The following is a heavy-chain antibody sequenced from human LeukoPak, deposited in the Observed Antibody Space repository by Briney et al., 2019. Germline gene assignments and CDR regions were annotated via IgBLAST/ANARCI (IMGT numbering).Heavy chain of an antibody. Sequence: SETLSLTCTVSGGSISSYYWSWIRQPPGKGLEWIGYIYYRGSTNYNPSLKSRVTISVGTSKNQFSLKLSSVTAADTAVYYCARALRGYCSGGSCYSGNYYYYGMDVWGQGTTVTVSS. CDR2: IYYRGST. CDR3: ARALRGYCSGGSCYSGNYYYYGMDV. CDR1: GGSISSYY. V-gene: IGHV4-59*01. D-gene: IGHD2-15*01. J-gene: IGHJ6*02.